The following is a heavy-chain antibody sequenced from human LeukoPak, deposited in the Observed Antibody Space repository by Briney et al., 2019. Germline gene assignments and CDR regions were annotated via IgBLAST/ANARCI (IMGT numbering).Heavy chain of an antibody. CDR3: AKDFYDSSGSRYDY. J-gene: IGHJ4*02. CDR1: GFTFNNYA. CDR2: ISGSGGTT. V-gene: IGHV3-23*01. D-gene: IGHD3-22*01. Sequence: GGSLRLSCAASGFTFNNYAMNWVRQAPGKGLEWVSVISGSGGTTYYADSVKGRFTISRDSSKNTLYLQMNSLRAEDTAVYYCAKDFYDSSGSRYDYWGQGTLVTVSS.